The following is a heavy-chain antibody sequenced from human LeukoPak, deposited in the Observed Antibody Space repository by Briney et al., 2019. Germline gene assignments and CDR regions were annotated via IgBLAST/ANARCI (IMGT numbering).Heavy chain of an antibody. D-gene: IGHD6-25*01. CDR3: AREGRALADLPTSDD. Sequence: PSETLSLTCRVSGASINSGSNYWGWIRQPPGKTLEWIGSIYSSGSTYYNPSLKSRLTISVDTSKNQFSLKLSSVTAADTAVYYCAREGRALADLPTSDDWGQGTLVTVSS. V-gene: IGHV4-39*07. J-gene: IGHJ4*02. CDR2: IYSSGST. CDR1: GASINSGSNY.